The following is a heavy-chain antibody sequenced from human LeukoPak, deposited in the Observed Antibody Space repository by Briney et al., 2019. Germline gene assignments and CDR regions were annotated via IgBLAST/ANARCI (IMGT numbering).Heavy chain of an antibody. D-gene: IGHD2-2*01. CDR2: INHSGST. Sequence: SETLSLTCAVYGGSLSGYYWGWIRRPPGKGLEWIGEINHSGSTNYNPSLKSRVTISVDTSKNQFSLKLSSVTAADTAVYYCARGHNIVVVPAAMRPYYYYGMDVWGQGTTVTVSS. CDR1: GGSLSGYY. V-gene: IGHV4-34*01. CDR3: ARGHNIVVVPAAMRPYYYYGMDV. J-gene: IGHJ6*02.